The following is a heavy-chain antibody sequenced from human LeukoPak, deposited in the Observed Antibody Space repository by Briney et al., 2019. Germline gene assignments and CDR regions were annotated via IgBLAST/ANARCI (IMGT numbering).Heavy chain of an antibody. CDR3: VRDLDGFGELLSYFDY. CDR1: GYTFTTNH. V-gene: IGHV1-46*01. Sequence: GASVKVSCKASGYTFTTNHMHWVRQAPGQGLEWMGIINPSDTNTGYAQKFQGRVTMTRDTSISTAYMELSRLRSDDTAVYYCVRDLDGFGELLSYFDYWGQGTLVTVSS. D-gene: IGHD3-10*01. CDR2: INPSDTNT. J-gene: IGHJ4*02.